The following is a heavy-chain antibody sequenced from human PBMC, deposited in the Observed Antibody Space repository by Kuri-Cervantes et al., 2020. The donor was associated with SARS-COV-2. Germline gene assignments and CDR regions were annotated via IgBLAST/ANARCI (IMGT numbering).Heavy chain of an antibody. CDR1: GFTFSSYA. CDR3: ARGGRYSGSYGDYYYYYYMDV. V-gene: IGHV3-30*04. D-gene: IGHD1-26*01. Sequence: GGSLRLSCAASGFTFSSYAMHWVRQAPGKGLEWVAVISYDGSNKYYADSVKGRFTISRDNSKNTLYLQMNSLRAEDTAVYYCARGGRYSGSYGDYYYYYYMDVWGKGTTVTVSS. CDR2: ISYDGSNK. J-gene: IGHJ6*03.